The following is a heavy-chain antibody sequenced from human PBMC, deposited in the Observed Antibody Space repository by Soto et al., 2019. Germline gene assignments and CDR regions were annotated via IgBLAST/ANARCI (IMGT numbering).Heavy chain of an antibody. D-gene: IGHD5-18*01. Sequence: SETLSLTCAVYGGSFSGYYWSWIRQPPGKGLEWIGEINHSGSTNSNPTLKSRVTISVDTAKNQFSLKLSSVTAADTAVYSCARTVRRAGYSYGYMGDAFDIWGQGTMVTVSS. CDR2: INHSGST. CDR3: ARTVRRAGYSYGYMGDAFDI. J-gene: IGHJ3*02. V-gene: IGHV4-34*01. CDR1: GGSFSGYY.